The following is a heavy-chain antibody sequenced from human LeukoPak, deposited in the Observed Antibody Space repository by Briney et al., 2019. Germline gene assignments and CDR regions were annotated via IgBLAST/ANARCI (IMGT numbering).Heavy chain of an antibody. CDR3: ARDYYDSSGYYSLFGY. CDR1: GGSISSYY. V-gene: IGHV4-59*01. J-gene: IGHJ4*02. D-gene: IGHD3-22*01. CDR2: IYYSGST. Sequence: SETLSLTCTVCGGSISSYYWSWIRQPPGKGREWSGYIYYSGSTNYNPSLKSRVTISVDTSKNQFSLKLSSVTAADTAVYYCARDYYDSSGYYSLFGYWGQGTLVTVSS.